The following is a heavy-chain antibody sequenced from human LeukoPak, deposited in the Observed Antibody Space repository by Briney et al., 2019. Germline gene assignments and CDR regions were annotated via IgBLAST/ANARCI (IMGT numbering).Heavy chain of an antibody. J-gene: IGHJ1*01. CDR3: AKVGVAAKYFQH. Sequence: GGSLRLSCAASGFTFSSYWMSWVRQAPGKGLEWVSAISGSGGSTYYADSVKGRFTISRDNSKNTLYLQMDGLRAEDTAVYYCAKVGVAAKYFQHWGQGTLVTVSS. CDR1: GFTFSSYW. D-gene: IGHD3-10*01. V-gene: IGHV3-23*01. CDR2: ISGSGGST.